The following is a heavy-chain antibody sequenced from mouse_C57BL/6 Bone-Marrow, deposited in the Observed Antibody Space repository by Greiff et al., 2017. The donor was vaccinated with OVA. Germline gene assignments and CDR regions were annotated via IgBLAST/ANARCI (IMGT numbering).Heavy chain of an antibody. V-gene: IGHV12-3*01. D-gene: IGHD3-2*02. CDR1: GFPITSGYY. J-gene: IGHJ3*01. CDR2: ITHSGET. Sequence: VKLVESGPGLVKPSQSLFLTCSITGFPITSGYYWIWIRQSPGKPLEWMGYITHSGETFYNPSLQSPISITRETSKNQFFLQLNSVTTEDTAMYYCAGDSGHGGFAYWGQGTLVTVSA. CDR3: AGDSGHGGFAY.